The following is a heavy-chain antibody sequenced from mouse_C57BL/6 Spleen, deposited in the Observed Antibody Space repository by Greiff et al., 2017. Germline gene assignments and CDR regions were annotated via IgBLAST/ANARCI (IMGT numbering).Heavy chain of an antibody. CDR1: GFSLTSYG. CDR2: IWSGGST. Sequence: VQLQQSGPGLVQPSQSLSITCTVSGFSLTSYGVHWVRQSPGKGLEWLGVIWSGGSTDYNAAFISRLSISKDNSKSQVFFKMNSLRADDTAIYYCARNPRNAMDYWGQGTSVTVSS. CDR3: ARNPRNAMDY. V-gene: IGHV2-2*01. J-gene: IGHJ4*01.